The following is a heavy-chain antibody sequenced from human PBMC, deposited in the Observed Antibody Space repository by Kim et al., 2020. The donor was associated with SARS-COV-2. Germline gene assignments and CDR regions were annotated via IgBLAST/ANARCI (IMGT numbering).Heavy chain of an antibody. CDR1: GGSISSSNW. J-gene: IGHJ4*02. Sequence: SETLSLTCAVSGGSISSSNWWSWVRQPPGKGLEWIGEIYHSGSTNYNPSLKSRVTISVDKSKNQFSLKLSSVTAADTAVYYCARNTYYYGSGSYLFDYWGQGTLVTVSS. CDR3: ARNTYYYGSGSYLFDY. CDR2: IYHSGST. D-gene: IGHD3-10*01. V-gene: IGHV4-4*02.